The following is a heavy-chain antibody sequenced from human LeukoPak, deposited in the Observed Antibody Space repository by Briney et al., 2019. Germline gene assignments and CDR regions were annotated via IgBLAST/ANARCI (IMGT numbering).Heavy chain of an antibody. Sequence: GGSLRLSCAASGFNVSRNYMSWVRQAPGKGLEWVSVLYAGGSTYYADSVKGRFTISRDTSKNTVNLQMNSLRGEDTAVYYCARDGYSGSYYRLYYFFMDVWGKGATVTVSS. V-gene: IGHV3-66*01. CDR2: LYAGGST. CDR1: GFNVSRNY. D-gene: IGHD1-26*01. J-gene: IGHJ6*03. CDR3: ARDGYSGSYYRLYYFFMDV.